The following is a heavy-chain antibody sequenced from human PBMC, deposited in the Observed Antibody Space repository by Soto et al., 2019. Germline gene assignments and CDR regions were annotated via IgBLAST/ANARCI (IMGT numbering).Heavy chain of an antibody. V-gene: IGHV4-59*01. CDR1: GGSISSYY. CDR2: IYYSGST. CDR3: ARDRKYYDFCSGYSADAFDI. J-gene: IGHJ3*02. Sequence: QVQLQESGPGLVKPSETLSLTCTVSGGSISSYYWSWIRQPPGKGLEWIGYIYYSGSTNYNPSLMSRVTISVDTSKNPFSLKKSSVTAADTAVYYCARDRKYYDFCSGYSADAFDIWGQGTMVNVSS. D-gene: IGHD3-3*01.